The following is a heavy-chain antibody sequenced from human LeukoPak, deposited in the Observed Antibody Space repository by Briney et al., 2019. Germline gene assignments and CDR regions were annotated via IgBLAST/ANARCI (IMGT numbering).Heavy chain of an antibody. CDR3: AKDRDGSGSFFDV. CDR2: ISWDGINT. Sequence: GGSLRLSCAASGFTFSSYAMHWVRQAPGQGLEWVSLISWDGINTYYADSVKGRFTISRDNSKNSLYLQMNILRAEDTALYFCAKDRDGSGSFFDVWGKGTTVTVSS. D-gene: IGHD3-10*01. J-gene: IGHJ6*03. V-gene: IGHV3-43D*03. CDR1: GFTFSSYA.